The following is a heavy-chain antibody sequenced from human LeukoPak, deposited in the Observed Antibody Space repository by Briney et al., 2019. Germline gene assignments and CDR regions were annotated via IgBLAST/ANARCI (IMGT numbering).Heavy chain of an antibody. Sequence: ASVKVSCKASGYTFATYAMHWVRQAPGQGLEWMGWISAYNGNTNYAQKLQGRVTMTTDTSTSTAYMELRSLRSDDTAVYYCARGGNYYDSSGYPSQFDYWGQGTLVTVSS. D-gene: IGHD3-22*01. V-gene: IGHV1-18*01. CDR2: ISAYNGNT. CDR1: GYTFATYA. CDR3: ARGGNYYDSSGYPSQFDY. J-gene: IGHJ4*02.